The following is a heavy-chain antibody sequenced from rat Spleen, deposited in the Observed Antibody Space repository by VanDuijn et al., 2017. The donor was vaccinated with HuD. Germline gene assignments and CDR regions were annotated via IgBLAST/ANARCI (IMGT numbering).Heavy chain of an antibody. V-gene: IGHV2S61*01. CDR1: GFSLSSYG. CDR2: IWGNGNT. J-gene: IGHJ2*01. D-gene: IGHD1-1*01. Sequence: QVQLKESGPGLVQPSQTLSLTCTVSGFSLSSYGVIWVRQPPGKGLEWMGVIWGNGNTNYNSALKSRLSISRDTSKGQVFLKMNNLQTEDTAMYFCARSLNYYYSGEVDYWGQGVMVTVSS. CDR3: ARSLNYYYSGEVDY.